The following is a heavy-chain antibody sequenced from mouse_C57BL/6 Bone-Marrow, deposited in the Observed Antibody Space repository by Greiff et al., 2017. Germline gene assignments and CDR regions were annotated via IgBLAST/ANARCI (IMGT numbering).Heavy chain of an antibody. CDR3: ARPPTLLRGFAY. Sequence: EVQLQESGGDLVKPGGSLKLSCAASGFTFSSYGMSWVRQTPDKRLEWVATISSGGSYTYYPDSVKGRFTISRDNAKNTLYLQMSSLKSEDTAMYYCARPPTLLRGFAYWGQGTLVTVSA. CDR2: ISSGGSYT. CDR1: GFTFSSYG. D-gene: IGHD1-1*01. V-gene: IGHV5-6*01. J-gene: IGHJ3*01.